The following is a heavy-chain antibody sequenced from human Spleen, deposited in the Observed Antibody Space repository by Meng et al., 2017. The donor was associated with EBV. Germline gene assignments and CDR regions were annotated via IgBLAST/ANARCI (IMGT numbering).Heavy chain of an antibody. V-gene: IGHV7-4-1*02. CDR2: INTNTGNP. J-gene: IGHJ4*02. D-gene: IGHD1-26*01. CDR3: ARDRSGGANY. CDR1: GYTITDYS. Sequence: QVSLVQSASALAKPGASVKVSCEASGYTITDYSMNWVRQAPGQGLEWMGWINTNTGNPTYAQGFTGRFVFSLDPSVSTAYLEISSLKAEDTAVYYWARDRSGGANYWGQGTLVTVSS.